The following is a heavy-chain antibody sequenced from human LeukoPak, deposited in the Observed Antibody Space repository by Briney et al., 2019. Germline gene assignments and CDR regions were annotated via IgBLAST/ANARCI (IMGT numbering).Heavy chain of an antibody. J-gene: IGHJ5*02. CDR3: AREFTIFGVVIPKTFDP. V-gene: IGHV1-2*02. CDR2: INPTSGGT. Sequence: GASVKVSCKASGYTFTGYYMHWVRQARGQGPEWMGWINPTSGGTKYAQKFQGRVTMTRDTSISTAYMELSRLRSDDTAVYYCAREFTIFGVVIPKTFDPWGQGTLVTVSS. CDR1: GYTFTGYY. D-gene: IGHD3-3*01.